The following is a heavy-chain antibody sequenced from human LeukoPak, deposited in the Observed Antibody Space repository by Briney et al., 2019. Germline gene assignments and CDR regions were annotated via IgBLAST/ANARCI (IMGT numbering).Heavy chain of an antibody. CDR2: ISAYNGNT. J-gene: IGHJ4*02. CDR3: ARVASYNWNEKYYFDY. V-gene: IGHV1-18*01. Sequence: AXVKVSCKASGYTFTSYGISWVRQAPGQGLEWMGWISAYNGNTNYAQKLQGRVTMTTDTSTSTAYMELRSLRSDDTAVYYCARVASYNWNEKYYFDYWGQGTLVTVSS. D-gene: IGHD1-20*01. CDR1: GYTFTSYG.